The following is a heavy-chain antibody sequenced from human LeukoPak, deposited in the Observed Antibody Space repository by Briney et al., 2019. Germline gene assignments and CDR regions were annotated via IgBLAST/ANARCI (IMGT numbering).Heavy chain of an antibody. V-gene: IGHV4-59*11. CDR1: GGSISPHY. Sequence: PSETLSLTCTVPGGSISPHYWSWIRQPPGKGVEWIGYISYSGTTNYNPSLKSRVTISVDTSKNQFSLKVSSVTAADTAVYYCARAAARTWYFDLWGRGTLVTVSS. J-gene: IGHJ2*01. D-gene: IGHD6-13*01. CDR3: ARAAARTWYFDL. CDR2: ISYSGTT.